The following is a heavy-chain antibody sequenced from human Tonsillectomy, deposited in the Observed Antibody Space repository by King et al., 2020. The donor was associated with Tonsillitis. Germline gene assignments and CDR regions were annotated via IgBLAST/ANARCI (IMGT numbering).Heavy chain of an antibody. D-gene: IGHD3-10*01. CDR3: ARGGGYSYGSG. CDR2: LIPIYNTP. Sequence: QLVQSGAEVKKPGSSVKGACKASGGNFTNYVITWVRQAPGQGLEWMGGLIPIYNTPHYAQRFQDRHTITADESTSTTYMELSSLRSDDTAMYFCARGGGYSYGSGWGQGTPVTVSS. CDR1: GGNFTNYV. V-gene: IGHV1-69*01. J-gene: IGHJ4*02.